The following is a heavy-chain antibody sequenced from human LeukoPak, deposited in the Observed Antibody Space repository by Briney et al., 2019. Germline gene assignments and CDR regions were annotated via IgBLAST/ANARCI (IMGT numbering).Heavy chain of an antibody. CDR3: ARLGWSGLYGMDV. D-gene: IGHD3-3*01. CDR2: IYYSGST. V-gene: IGHV4-59*12. J-gene: IGHJ6*02. CDR1: GGSISSYY. Sequence: SETLSLTCTVSGGSISSYYWSWIRQPPGKGLEWIGYIYYSGSTNYNPSLKSRVTMSVDTSKNQFSLKLSSVTAADTAVYYCARLGWSGLYGMDVWGQGTTVTVSS.